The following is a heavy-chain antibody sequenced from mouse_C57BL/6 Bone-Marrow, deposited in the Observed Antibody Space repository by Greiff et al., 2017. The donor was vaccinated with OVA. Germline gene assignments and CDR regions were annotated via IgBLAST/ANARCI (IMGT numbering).Heavy chain of an antibody. Sequence: EVQLVESGGGLVQPKGSLKLSCAASGFTFNTYAMHWVRQAPGKGLEWVARIRSKSSNYATYYADSVKDRFTISRDDSQSMLYLQMNNLKTEDTAMDYCVREGYYGSYHYFDYWGQGTTLTVSS. CDR2: IRSKSSNYAT. CDR1: GFTFNTYA. J-gene: IGHJ2*01. V-gene: IGHV10-3*01. D-gene: IGHD1-1*01. CDR3: VREGYYGSYHYFDY.